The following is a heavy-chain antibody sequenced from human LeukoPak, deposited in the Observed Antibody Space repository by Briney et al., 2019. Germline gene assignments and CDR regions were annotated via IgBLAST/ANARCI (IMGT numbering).Heavy chain of an antibody. CDR1: GGSISSSSYY. Sequence: SETLSLTCTVSGGSISSSSYYWGWIRQPPGKGLEWIGSIYYSGSTYYNPSLKSRVTISVDTSKNQFSLKLNSVTAADTAVYYCGSDSSGYYVDYWGQGTLVTVSS. J-gene: IGHJ4*02. D-gene: IGHD3-22*01. V-gene: IGHV4-39*07. CDR2: IYYSGST. CDR3: GSDSSGYYVDY.